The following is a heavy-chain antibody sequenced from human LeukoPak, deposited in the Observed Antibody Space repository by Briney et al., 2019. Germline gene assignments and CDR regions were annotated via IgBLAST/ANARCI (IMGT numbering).Heavy chain of an antibody. CDR1: GGSISSYY. Sequence: SETLSLTCTVSGGSISSYYWSWIRQPPGKGLEWIGEINHSGSTNYNPSLKSRVTISVDTSKNQFSLKLSSVTAADTAVYYCARGRTPYDILTAFDYWGQGTLVTVSS. D-gene: IGHD3-9*01. J-gene: IGHJ4*02. CDR2: INHSGST. V-gene: IGHV4-34*01. CDR3: ARGRTPYDILTAFDY.